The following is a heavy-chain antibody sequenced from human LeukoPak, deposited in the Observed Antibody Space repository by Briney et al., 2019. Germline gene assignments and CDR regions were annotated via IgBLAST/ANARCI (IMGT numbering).Heavy chain of an antibody. Sequence: SQTLSLTCAISGDTVSINSVAWNWVRQSPSRVLEWLGRSYYRSRLYNDYAVSVKSRITINPDTSKNQFSLQLNSVTPEDTAVYYCARDHDYGDYGTYEDYWGQGTLVTVSS. D-gene: IGHD4-17*01. CDR3: ARDHDYGDYGTYEDY. V-gene: IGHV6-1*01. J-gene: IGHJ4*02. CDR2: SYYRSRLYN. CDR1: GDTVSINSVA.